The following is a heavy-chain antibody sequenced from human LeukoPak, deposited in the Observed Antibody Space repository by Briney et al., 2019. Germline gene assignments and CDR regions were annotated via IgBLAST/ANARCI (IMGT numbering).Heavy chain of an antibody. CDR1: GFTFSSYG. CDR2: ISYDGSNK. CDR3: ASTVGRHMFWGGRRRWFDP. D-gene: IGHD3-10*01. V-gene: IGHV3-30*03. J-gene: IGHJ5*02. Sequence: GGSLRLSCAASGFTFSSYGMHWVRQAPGKGLEWVAVISYDGSNKYYADSVKGRFTISRDNSKNTLYLQMNSLRAEDTAVYYCASTVGRHMFWGGRRRWFDPWGQGTLVTVSS.